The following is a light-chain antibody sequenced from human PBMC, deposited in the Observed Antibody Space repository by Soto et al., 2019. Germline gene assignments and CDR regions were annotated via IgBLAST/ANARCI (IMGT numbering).Light chain of an antibody. V-gene: IGLV2-14*03. CDR3: SSYTGSSTYV. J-gene: IGLJ1*01. CDR2: DVS. Sequence: QSALTQPASVSGSPGQSITISCTGTSNDVGGYNYVSWYQQHPGKATKLMIYDVSNRPSGVSNRFSGSKSANTASLTFSWLQTEDESDYYCSSYTGSSTYVFGTGTKVTVL. CDR1: SNDVGGYNY.